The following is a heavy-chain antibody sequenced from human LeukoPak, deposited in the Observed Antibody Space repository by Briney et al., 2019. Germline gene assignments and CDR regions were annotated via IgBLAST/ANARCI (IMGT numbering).Heavy chain of an antibody. Sequence: GGSLRLSCAASGFIVSSSFTGWVRQAPGKGLEWVSVIYGPGSIYYADSVKGRFTISRDNSKSALYLQMNSLRAEDSAVYYCARDRGDSSGYVNYWGQGALVTVSS. CDR1: GFIVSSSF. V-gene: IGHV3-66*01. CDR3: ARDRGDSSGYVNY. J-gene: IGHJ4*02. CDR2: IYGPGSI. D-gene: IGHD3-22*01.